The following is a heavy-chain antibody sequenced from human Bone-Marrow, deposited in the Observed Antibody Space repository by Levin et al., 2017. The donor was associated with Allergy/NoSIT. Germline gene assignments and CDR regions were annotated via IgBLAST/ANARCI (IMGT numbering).Heavy chain of an antibody. V-gene: IGHV3-23*01. J-gene: IGHJ4*02. CDR2: FTSRGSST. CDR3: ARDLGVHSSGWYADLDY. CDR1: GFTFSNYD. D-gene: IGHD6-19*01. Sequence: SCAASGFTFSNYDMSWVRQVPGKGLDWVSTFTSRGSSTYYADSVKGRFTMSRDNSKNTLYLLMNSLGADDTAVYYCARDLGVHSSGWYADLDYWGQGTLVSVSS.